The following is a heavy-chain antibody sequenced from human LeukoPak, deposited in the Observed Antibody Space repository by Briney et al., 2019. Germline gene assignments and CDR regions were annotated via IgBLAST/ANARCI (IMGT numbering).Heavy chain of an antibody. Sequence: ASVKVSCKASGYTFTSYGISWVRQAPGQGLEWMGWISAYNGNTNYAQKLQGRVTMTTDTSTSTAYMELRSLRSDDTAVYYRARWVLTGYYNDYWGQGTLVTVSS. V-gene: IGHV1-18*04. CDR3: ARWVLTGYYNDY. D-gene: IGHD3-9*01. CDR1: GYTFTSYG. CDR2: ISAYNGNT. J-gene: IGHJ4*02.